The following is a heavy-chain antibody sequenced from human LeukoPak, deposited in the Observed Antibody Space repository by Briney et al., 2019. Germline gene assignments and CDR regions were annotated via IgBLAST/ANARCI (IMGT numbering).Heavy chain of an antibody. CDR3: ARGRGHPDAFDI. CDR2: IYSSGNR. CDR1: GDSITTYY. Sequence: SETLSLTCTVSGDSITTYYWNWIRQPAGKGLEWIGRIYSSGNRNYNPSLKSRVTMSVDTSKKQISLKVSSVTAADTAVYYCARGRGHPDAFDIWGQGTMVTVSS. J-gene: IGHJ3*02. V-gene: IGHV4-4*07.